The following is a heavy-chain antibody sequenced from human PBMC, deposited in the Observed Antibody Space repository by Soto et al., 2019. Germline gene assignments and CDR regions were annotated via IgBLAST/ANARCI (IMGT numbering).Heavy chain of an antibody. J-gene: IGHJ4*02. CDR2: ISSSSSYT. CDR3: ARVPDTAMVPNSSYFDY. CDR1: GFTFSDYY. V-gene: IGHV3-11*06. Sequence: GGSLRLSCAASGFTFSDYYMSWIRQAPGKGLEWVSYISSSSSYTNYADSVKGRFTISRDNAKNSLYLQMNSLRAEDTAVYYCARVPDTAMVPNSSYFDYWGQGTRVTVS. D-gene: IGHD5-18*01.